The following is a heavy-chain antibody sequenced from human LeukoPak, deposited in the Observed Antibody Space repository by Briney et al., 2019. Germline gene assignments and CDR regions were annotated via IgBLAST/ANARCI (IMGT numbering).Heavy chain of an antibody. V-gene: IGHV4-59*12. J-gene: IGHJ6*02. D-gene: IGHD3-16*01. CDR2: IYYSGST. Sequence: PSETLSLTCTVSGGSISSYYWSWIRQPPGKGLEWIGSIYYSGSTYYNPSLKSRVTMSVDTSKNQFSLKLSSVTAADTAVYYCARIGRPGNYYYYGMDVWGQGTTVTVSS. CDR1: GGSISSYY. CDR3: ARIGRPGNYYYYGMDV.